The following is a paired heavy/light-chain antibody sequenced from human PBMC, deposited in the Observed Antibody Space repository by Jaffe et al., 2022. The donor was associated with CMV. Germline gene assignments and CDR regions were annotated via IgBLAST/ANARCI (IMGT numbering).Heavy chain of an antibody. J-gene: IGHJ4*02. V-gene: IGHV1-3*01. D-gene: IGHD1-26*01. CDR3: ARKQSGEKYPFDY. CDR1: GYTFSNYV. CDR2: INAGNLKT. Sequence: QVQLVQSGAEVKKPGASVRVSCKASGYTFSNYVIHWVRQAPGQRLEWMGFINAGNLKTKYSEKFQDRVTITGDTSASTASMELSSLRSEDTAVYYCARKQSGEKYPFDYWGQGTLVTVSS.
Light chain of an antibody. CDR3: SSYAGSDIWV. V-gene: IGLV2-8*01. CDR1: SSDVGDYNS. CDR2: EVN. J-gene: IGLJ3*02. Sequence: QSALTQPPSASGSPGQSVTISCAGTSSDVGDYNSVSWYQQYPGKAPKFIIYEVNKRPSGVPDRFSGSKSGNTASLTVSGLQAEDEADYYCSSYAGSDIWVFGGGTKLTVL.